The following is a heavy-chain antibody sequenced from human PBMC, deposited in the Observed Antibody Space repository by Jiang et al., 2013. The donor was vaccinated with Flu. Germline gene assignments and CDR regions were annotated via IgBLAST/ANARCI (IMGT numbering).Heavy chain of an antibody. CDR2: IYYSGST. CDR3: ARHAGPQTANWFDP. J-gene: IGHJ5*02. D-gene: IGHD2-21*02. CDR1: GGSISSSSYY. V-gene: IGHV4-39*01. Sequence: LLKPSETLSLTCTVSGGSISSSSYYWGWIRQPPGEGLEWIGSIYYSGSTYYNPSLKSRVTISVDTSKNQFSLKLSSVTAADTAVYYCARHAGPQTANWFDPWGQGTLVTVSS.